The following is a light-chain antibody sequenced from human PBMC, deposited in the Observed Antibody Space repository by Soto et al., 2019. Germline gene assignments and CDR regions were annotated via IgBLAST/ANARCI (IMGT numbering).Light chain of an antibody. Sequence: EIVLTQSRGTLSLSPGERATLSCRASHTVSNNYLAWYQQKPGQAPRHLIYGPSSRATGITDRFSGSGSGTNFALTISRLEPEDFAVYHCHLYGGSPRTFGQGTKVEIK. CDR3: HLYGGSPRT. V-gene: IGKV3-20*01. CDR2: GPS. CDR1: HTVSNNY. J-gene: IGKJ1*01.